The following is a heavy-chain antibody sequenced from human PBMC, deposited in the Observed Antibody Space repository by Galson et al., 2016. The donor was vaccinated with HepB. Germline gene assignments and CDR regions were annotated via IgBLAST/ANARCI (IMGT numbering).Heavy chain of an antibody. CDR3: ERDGTFLEWLDPHGMVG. J-gene: IGHJ6*02. CDR2: IIWNSRRT. CDR1: GFNFDNYG. Sequence: SLRLSCAASGFNFDNYGMSWVRQAPGRGLEWVSAIIWNSRRTTYADTVKGRFTVSSNNAKNSLYLQMNSLTVEDTGVYYCERDGTFLEWLDPHGMVGWGQGATVTVSS. D-gene: IGHD3-3*02. V-gene: IGHV3-20*04.